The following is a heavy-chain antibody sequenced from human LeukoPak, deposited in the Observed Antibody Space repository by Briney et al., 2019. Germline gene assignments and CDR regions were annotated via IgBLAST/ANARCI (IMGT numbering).Heavy chain of an antibody. CDR2: ISSSSSTI. CDR3: ARDNLRYCSGGSCWEYFDY. D-gene: IGHD2-15*01. V-gene: IGHV3-48*02. CDR1: GFTFSSYS. J-gene: IGHJ4*02. Sequence: GGFLRLSCAASGFTFSSYSMNWVRQAPGKGLEWVSYISSSSSTIYYADSVKGRFTISRDNAKNSLYLQMNSLRDEDTAVYYCARDNLRYCSGGSCWEYFDYWGQGTLVTVSS.